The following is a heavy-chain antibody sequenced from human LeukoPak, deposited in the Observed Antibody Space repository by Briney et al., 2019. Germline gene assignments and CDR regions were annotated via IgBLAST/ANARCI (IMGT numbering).Heavy chain of an antibody. D-gene: IGHD2-21*02. CDR1: GFTFSSYT. J-gene: IGHJ4*02. V-gene: IGHV3-21*01. CDR2: ISSSSSFI. Sequence: GGSLRLSCAASGFTFSSYTMNWVRQAPGKGLEWVSCISSSSSFIDYADSVKGRFTISRDNAESSLYLQMNSLRAEDTAVYYCARVRGGSKTLTDVKGNYLDYWGQGTLVTVSS. CDR3: ARVRGGSKTLTDVKGNYLDY.